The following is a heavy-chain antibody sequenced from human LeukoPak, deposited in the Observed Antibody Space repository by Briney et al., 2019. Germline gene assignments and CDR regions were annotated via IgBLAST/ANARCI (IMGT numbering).Heavy chain of an antibody. V-gene: IGHV3-30*04. D-gene: IGHD3-22*01. CDR2: ISYDGSNK. CDR1: GFTFSSYA. J-gene: IGHJ4*02. Sequence: GGSLRLSCAASGFTFSSYAMHWVRQAPGKGLEWVAVISYDGSNKYYADSVKGRFTISRDNSKNTLYLQMNSLRAEDTAVYYCAKDSESYDSSGSTIDYWGQGTLVTVSS. CDR3: AKDSESYDSSGSTIDY.